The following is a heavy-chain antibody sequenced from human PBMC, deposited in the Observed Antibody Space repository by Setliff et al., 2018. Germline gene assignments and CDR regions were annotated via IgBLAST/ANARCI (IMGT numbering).Heavy chain of an antibody. V-gene: IGHV4-34*01. Sequence: SETLSLTCTVYGVSFSDYYWGWVRQSPGKGLDWIGEINHSGTTNYDPSLEGRISISVDTSKRQFSLKLTSVTAADMAVYYCRFWSGYYKNDDWAKGTLVTVSS. CDR3: RFWSGYYKNDD. CDR1: GVSFSDYY. CDR2: INHSGTT. J-gene: IGHJ4*02. D-gene: IGHD3-3*01.